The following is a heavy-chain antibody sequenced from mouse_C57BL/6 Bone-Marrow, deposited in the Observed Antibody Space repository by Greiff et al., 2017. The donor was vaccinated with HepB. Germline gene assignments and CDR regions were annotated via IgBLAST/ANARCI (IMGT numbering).Heavy chain of an antibody. D-gene: IGHD2-5*01. CDR1: GFTFSSYG. CDR2: ISSGGSYT. V-gene: IGHV5-6*01. J-gene: IGHJ4*01. CDR3: AKNYSKNYAMDY. Sequence: EVKLVESGGDLVKPRGSLKLSCAASGFTFSSYGMSWVRQTPDKRLEWVATISSGGSYTYYPDSVKGRFTISRDNAKNTLYLQMSSLKSEDTAMYYCAKNYSKNYAMDYWGQGTSVTVSS.